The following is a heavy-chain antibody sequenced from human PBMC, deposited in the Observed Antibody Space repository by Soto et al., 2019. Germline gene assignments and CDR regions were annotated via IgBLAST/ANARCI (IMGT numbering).Heavy chain of an antibody. CDR3: ATQRRAAADPVDY. D-gene: IGHD6-13*01. CDR1: GYTFTSYG. V-gene: IGHV1-18*01. J-gene: IGHJ4*02. CDR2: ISAYNGNT. Sequence: QVQLVQSGAEVKKPGASVKVSCKASGYTFTSYGISWVRQTPGQGLEWMGWISAYNGNTNYAQKLQGRVTMTTDTSTGTAYMERTSLRSDDTAVYYCATQRRAAADPVDYWGQGTRVTASS.